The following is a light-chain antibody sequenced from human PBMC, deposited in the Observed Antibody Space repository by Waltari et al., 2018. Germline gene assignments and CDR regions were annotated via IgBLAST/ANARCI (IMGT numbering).Light chain of an antibody. Sequence: QFALTQPPSASGSPGQSVTISCTGTSNDVGAYNYVSWYQQHPGKAPKLMIYEVTKRHSGVPDRFSGSKSGNTASLTVSGLQAEDEADYYCNSYAGSNNNVFGTGTKVTVL. CDR1: SNDVGAYNY. V-gene: IGLV2-8*01. J-gene: IGLJ1*01. CDR2: EVT. CDR3: NSYAGSNNNV.